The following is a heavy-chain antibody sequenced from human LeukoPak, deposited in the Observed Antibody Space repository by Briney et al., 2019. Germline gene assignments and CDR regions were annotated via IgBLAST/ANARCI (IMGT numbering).Heavy chain of an antibody. D-gene: IGHD3-16*01. Sequence: SETLSLTCTVSGGSISSYYWSWIRQPPGKGLEWIGYIYYSGSTNYNPSLKSRVTISVDTSKNQFSLKLSSVTAADTAVYYCARGGLSFDYWGQGTLVTVSS. CDR3: ARGGLSFDY. V-gene: IGHV4-59*01. J-gene: IGHJ4*02. CDR1: GGSISSYY. CDR2: IYYSGST.